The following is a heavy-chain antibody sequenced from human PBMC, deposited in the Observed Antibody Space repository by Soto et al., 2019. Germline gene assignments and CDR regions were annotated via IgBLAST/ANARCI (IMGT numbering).Heavy chain of an antibody. CDR2: IYYSGST. Sequence: SETLSLTCTVSGGSISSYYWSWIRQPPGKGLEWIGYIYYSGSTNYNPSLKSRVTISVDTSKNQFSLKLSSVTAADTAVYYCARQDRTNGVCYTIDYWGQGTLVTVSS. J-gene: IGHJ4*02. CDR3: ARQDRTNGVCYTIDY. D-gene: IGHD2-8*01. CDR1: GGSISSYY. V-gene: IGHV4-59*08.